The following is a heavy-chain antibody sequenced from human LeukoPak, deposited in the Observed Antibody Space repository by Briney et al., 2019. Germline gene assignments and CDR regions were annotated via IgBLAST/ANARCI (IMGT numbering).Heavy chain of an antibody. Sequence: VKVSCKASGYTFTSYDINWVRQATGQGLEWMGWMNPNSGNTGYAQKFQGRVTMTRNTSISTAYMELSSLRSEDTAVYYCARDPRYSGYDPDYWGQGTLVTVSS. J-gene: IGHJ4*02. CDR2: MNPNSGNT. V-gene: IGHV1-8*01. D-gene: IGHD5-12*01. CDR1: GYTFTSYD. CDR3: ARDPRYSGYDPDY.